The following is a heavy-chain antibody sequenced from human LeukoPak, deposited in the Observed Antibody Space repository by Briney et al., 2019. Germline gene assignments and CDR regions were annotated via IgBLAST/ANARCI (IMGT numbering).Heavy chain of an antibody. CDR2: IKQDGSEK. J-gene: IGHJ4*02. D-gene: IGHD3-22*01. V-gene: IGHV3-7*01. Sequence: GGSLRLSCVASGFTFSSYWMTWVRQAPGKGLEWVANIKQDGSEKYYVDSVEGRFTISRDNAKNSVYLQMNGLRAEDTAVYYCARRSPYYDTSGYSGYFDSWGRGTLVTVSS. CDR1: GFTFSSYW. CDR3: ARRSPYYDTSGYSGYFDS.